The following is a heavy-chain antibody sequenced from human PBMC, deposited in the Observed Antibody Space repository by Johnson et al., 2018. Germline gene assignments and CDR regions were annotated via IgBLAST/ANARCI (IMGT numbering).Heavy chain of an antibody. Sequence: VQLVESGGGLVQPGGSLRLSCAASGFTFSSYAMSWVRQAPGKGLEWVSAISGSGGSTYYADSVKGRFTISRDNSKTTLYLQMNSLRAGDTAVYYCANRFMQQLGFYYYYYMDVWGKGTTVTVS. D-gene: IGHD6-13*01. J-gene: IGHJ6*03. CDR1: GFTFSSYA. V-gene: IGHV3-23*04. CDR2: ISGSGGST. CDR3: ANRFMQQLGFYYYYYMDV.